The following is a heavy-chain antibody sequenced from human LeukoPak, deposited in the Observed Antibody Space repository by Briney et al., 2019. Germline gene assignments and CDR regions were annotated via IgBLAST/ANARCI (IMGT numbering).Heavy chain of an antibody. CDR2: INPNSGDT. J-gene: IGHJ4*02. D-gene: IGHD5-12*01. Sequence: EASVKVSCKASGYTFTGYYMHWVRQAPGQGLEWMGWINPNSGDTNYAQKFQGRVTMTRDTSISTAYMELSRLRSDDTAVYYCAKNPYEYYFDYWGQGTPVTVSS. CDR3: AKNPYEYYFDY. CDR1: GYTFTGYY. V-gene: IGHV1-2*02.